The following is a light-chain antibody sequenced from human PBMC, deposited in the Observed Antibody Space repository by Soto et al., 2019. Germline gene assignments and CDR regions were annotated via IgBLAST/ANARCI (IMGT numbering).Light chain of an antibody. CDR2: GAS. V-gene: IGKV3-20*01. CDR1: QSASSSN. Sequence: IALTKNRGTLSLFRGERTTLSCRASQSASSSNLAWYQQKLGQAPRLLIYGASSRATGIQDRFSGSGSGTDFTLTIRRLEPEDFAVYYCKQYGSSLITFGQGTRLDIK. J-gene: IGKJ5*01. CDR3: KQYGSSLIT.